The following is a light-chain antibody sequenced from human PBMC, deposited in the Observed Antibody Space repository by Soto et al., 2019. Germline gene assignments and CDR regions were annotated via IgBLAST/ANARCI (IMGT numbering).Light chain of an antibody. J-gene: IGKJ1*01. Sequence: EIVLTQSPATLSLFPGDRVTLSCRASQALNTNLAWYQHKLGQAPRLLIYLASNRAAGVPSRFSAWGSETDFTLTISDVQPEDFAVYYCHQRQSWPRTFGQGTKVDIK. CDR3: HQRQSWPRT. CDR2: LAS. CDR1: QALNTN. V-gene: IGKV3-11*01.